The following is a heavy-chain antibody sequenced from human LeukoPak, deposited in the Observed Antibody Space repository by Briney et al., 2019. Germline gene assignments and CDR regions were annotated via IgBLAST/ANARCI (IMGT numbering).Heavy chain of an antibody. CDR3: AREKYYVFA. CDR1: GGSISRGAYY. D-gene: IGHD1-26*01. CDR2: IYYSGST. J-gene: IGHJ5*02. V-gene: IGHV4-30-4*01. Sequence: SQTLPLTCTVSGGSISRGAYYWSWLRQPPGQGLEWIGYIYYSGSTYYNPSLKSRVTISVDTSKNQFSLKLSSVTAADTAVYNCAREKYYVFAWGQGTLVTVSS.